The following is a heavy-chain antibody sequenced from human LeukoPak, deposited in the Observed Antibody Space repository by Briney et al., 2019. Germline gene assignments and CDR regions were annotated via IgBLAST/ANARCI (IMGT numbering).Heavy chain of an antibody. CDR2: IRSKANNYAT. V-gene: IGHV3-73*01. J-gene: IGHJ4*02. Sequence: PGGSLRLSCAASGFTFSGSAMHWVRQASGKGLEWVGRIRSKANNYATAYAASVKGRFTISRDDSKNTAYLQMNSLRAEDTAVYYCARENIVGSTWGDIDYWGQGTLVTVSS. CDR1: GFTFSGSA. D-gene: IGHD1-26*01. CDR3: ARENIVGSTWGDIDY.